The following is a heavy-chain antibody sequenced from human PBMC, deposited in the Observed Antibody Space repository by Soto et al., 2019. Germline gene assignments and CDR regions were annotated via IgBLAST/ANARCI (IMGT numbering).Heavy chain of an antibody. CDR2: FNSKSDL. V-gene: IGHV3-9*01. D-gene: IGHD5-12*01. J-gene: IGHJ4*02. Sequence: GGFLRLSCAVCGFTFDDTALPWVREAPSPGLEGVSVFNSKSDLRYADSVKGRFTISRDNAENSLYLQMSSLRAGDTALWYCAISQDRGGRTTFTCWGQGT. CDR3: AISQDRGGRTTFTC. CDR1: GFTFDDTA.